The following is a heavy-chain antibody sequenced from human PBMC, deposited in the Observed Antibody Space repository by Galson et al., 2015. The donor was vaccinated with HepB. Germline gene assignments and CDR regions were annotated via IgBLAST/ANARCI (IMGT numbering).Heavy chain of an antibody. V-gene: IGHV3-23*01. J-gene: IGHJ4*02. CDR3: AKEFFAGGGWHNFGS. CDR2: ISGSGDST. D-gene: IGHD4-23*01. CDR1: GFTFSSYA. Sequence: SLRLSCAASGFTFSSYAMSWVRQAPGKGLEWVSAISGSGDSTYHADSVKGRFTISRDNSKTTLYLQMNSLRAEDTAVYYCAKEFFAGGGWHNFGSWGQGALVTVSS.